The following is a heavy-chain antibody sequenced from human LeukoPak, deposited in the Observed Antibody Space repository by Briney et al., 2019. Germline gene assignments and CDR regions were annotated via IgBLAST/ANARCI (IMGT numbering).Heavy chain of an antibody. V-gene: IGHV4-39*07. CDR1: GGSISSSSYY. CDR3: ARSIAVAGGYFDY. CDR2: IYYSGST. J-gene: IGHJ4*02. D-gene: IGHD6-19*01. Sequence: SETLSLTCTVSGGSISSSSYYWGWIRQPPGKGLEWIGSIYYSGSTYYNPSLKSRVTISVDTSKNQFSLKLSSVTAADTTVYYCARSIAVAGGYFDYWGQGTLVTVSS.